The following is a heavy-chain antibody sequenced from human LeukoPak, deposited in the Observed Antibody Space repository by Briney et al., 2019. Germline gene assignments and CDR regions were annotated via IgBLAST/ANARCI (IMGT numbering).Heavy chain of an antibody. CDR2: IYYSGST. CDR1: GGSISSGGYY. CDR3: ARRKAARPRDAFDY. J-gene: IGHJ4*02. Sequence: PSQTLSLTCTVSGGSISSGGYYWSWIRQHPGKGLEWIGYIYYSGSTYYNPSLKSRVTISVDTSKNQFSLKLSSVTAADTAVYYCARRKAARPRDAFDYWGQGTLVTVSS. V-gene: IGHV4-31*03. D-gene: IGHD6-6*01.